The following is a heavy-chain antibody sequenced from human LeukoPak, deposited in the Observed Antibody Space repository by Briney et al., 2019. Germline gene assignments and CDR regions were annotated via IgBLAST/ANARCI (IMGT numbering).Heavy chain of an antibody. CDR2: MNPNSGNT. V-gene: IGHV1-8*03. CDR1: GYTFTSYD. CDR3: ASASCSGDYYYYYMDV. Sequence: ASVKVSCKASGYTFTSYDINWVRQATGQGLEWMGWMNPNSGNTGYAQKFQGRVTITRNTSISTAYMELSSLRSEDTAVYYCASASCSGDYYYYYMDVWGKGTTVTVSS. J-gene: IGHJ6*03. D-gene: IGHD3-10*02.